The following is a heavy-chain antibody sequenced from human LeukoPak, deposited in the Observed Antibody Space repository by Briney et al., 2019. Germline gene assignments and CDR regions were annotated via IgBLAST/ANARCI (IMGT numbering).Heavy chain of an antibody. J-gene: IGHJ4*02. D-gene: IGHD3-22*01. Sequence: GRSLRLFCAASGFTFSSYAMHWVRQAPGKGLEWVAVISYDGSNKYYADSVKGRFTISRDNSKNTLYLQMNSLRAEDTAVYYCARDRNYYDSSGCLDYWGQGTLVTVSS. CDR2: ISYDGSNK. CDR3: ARDRNYYDSSGCLDY. V-gene: IGHV3-30-3*01. CDR1: GFTFSSYA.